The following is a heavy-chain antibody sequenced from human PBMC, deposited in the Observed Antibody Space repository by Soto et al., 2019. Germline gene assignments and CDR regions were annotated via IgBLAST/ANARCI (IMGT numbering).Heavy chain of an antibody. D-gene: IGHD2-15*01. CDR2: MNPNSGNT. CDR1: GYTFTSYD. CDR3: AGEYCSGGSCYSDGGMDV. V-gene: IGHV1-8*01. Sequence: ASVKVSCKASGYTFTSYDINWVRQATGQGLEWMGWMNPNSGNTGYAQKFQGRVTMTRNTSISTAYMELSSLRSEDTAVYYCAGEYCSGGSCYSDGGMDVWGQGTTVTVSS. J-gene: IGHJ6*02.